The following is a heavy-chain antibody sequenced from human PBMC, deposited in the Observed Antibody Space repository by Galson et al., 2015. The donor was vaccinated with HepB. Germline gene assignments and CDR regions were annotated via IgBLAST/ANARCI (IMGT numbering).Heavy chain of an antibody. Sequence: SVKVSCKASGYTFTSYGINWVRQAPGQGLEWMGWISVYNGNTNYAQKLQGRVTMTTDTSTSTAYMELRSLRSDDTAVYYCARGVIELRYFPGYFDYWGQGTLVTVSS. V-gene: IGHV1-18*01. CDR2: ISVYNGNT. J-gene: IGHJ4*02. CDR1: GYTFTSYG. D-gene: IGHD3-9*01. CDR3: ARGVIELRYFPGYFDY.